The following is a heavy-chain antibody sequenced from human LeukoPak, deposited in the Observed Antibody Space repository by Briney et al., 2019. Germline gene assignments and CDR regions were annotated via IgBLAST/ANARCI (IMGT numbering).Heavy chain of an antibody. CDR3: ARGGGRWLQSNY. Sequence: WASVKVSCKASGYTFTGYYMHWVRQAPGQGLEWMGIINPSGGSTSYAQKFQGRVTMTRDTSTSTVYMELSSLRSEDTAVDYCARGGGRWLQSNYWGQGTLVTVSS. CDR2: INPSGGST. V-gene: IGHV1-46*01. D-gene: IGHD3-16*01. J-gene: IGHJ4*02. CDR1: GYTFTGYY.